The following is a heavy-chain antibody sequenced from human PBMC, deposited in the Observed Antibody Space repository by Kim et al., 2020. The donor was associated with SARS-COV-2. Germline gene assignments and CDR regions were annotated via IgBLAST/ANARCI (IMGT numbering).Heavy chain of an antibody. CDR3: ARESGGDFDY. J-gene: IGHJ4*02. Sequence: GSNYNNPTLKSRVNISVDTSKNQFSLKLSAVTAADTAVYYCARESGGDFDYWGQGTLVTVSS. CDR2: GSN. V-gene: IGHV4-31*02.